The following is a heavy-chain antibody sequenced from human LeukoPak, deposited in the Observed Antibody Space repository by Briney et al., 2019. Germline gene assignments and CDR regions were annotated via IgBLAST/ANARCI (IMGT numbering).Heavy chain of an antibody. Sequence: ASVKVSCKASGGTFSSYAISWVRQAPGQGLEWMGGIIPIFGTANYAQKFQGRVTITADESTSTAYMELSSLGSEDTAVYYCASWTRYYGSGSYTYYFDYWGQGTLVTVSS. CDR3: ASWTRYYGSGSYTYYFDY. CDR2: IIPIFGTA. J-gene: IGHJ4*02. D-gene: IGHD3-10*01. CDR1: GGTFSSYA. V-gene: IGHV1-69*13.